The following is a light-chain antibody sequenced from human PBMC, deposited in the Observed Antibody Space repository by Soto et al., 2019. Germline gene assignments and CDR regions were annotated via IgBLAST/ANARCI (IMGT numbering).Light chain of an antibody. J-gene: IGLJ1*01. CDR2: EVS. CDR3: SSYISSSTPSYV. CDR1: SRDVGSYDL. V-gene: IGLV2-14*02. Sequence: QSALTQPASVSGSPGQSITISCTGTSRDVGSYDLVSWYQHHPGKAPKLMIFEVSNRPSGVSNRFSGSKSGNTASLTISGLQAEDEADYYCSSYISSSTPSYVFGTGTKVTVL.